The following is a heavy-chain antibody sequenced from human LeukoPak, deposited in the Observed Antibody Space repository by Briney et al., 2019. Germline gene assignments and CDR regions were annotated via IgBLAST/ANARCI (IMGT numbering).Heavy chain of an antibody. D-gene: IGHD2-2*03. Sequence: PSQTLSLTCTVSGGSISSGDYYWSWIRQPPGKGLEWIGYIYYSGSTYYNPSLKSRVTISVDTSKNQFSLKLSSVTAADTAVYYCARPKYSGGYSYYMDVWGKGTTVTVSS. CDR1: GGSISSGDYY. J-gene: IGHJ6*03. V-gene: IGHV4-30-4*08. CDR3: ARPKYSGGYSYYMDV. CDR2: IYYSGST.